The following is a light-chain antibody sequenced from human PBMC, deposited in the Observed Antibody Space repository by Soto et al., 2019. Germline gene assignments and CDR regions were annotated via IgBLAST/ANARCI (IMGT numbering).Light chain of an antibody. CDR2: SNN. CDR3: AGWDESLNGYV. J-gene: IGLJ1*01. CDR1: SSNIGSNT. Sequence: QSVLAQPPSASGTPGQRVTISCSGSSSNIGSNTVNWYQQLPGTAPKLLIYSNNQRPSGVPDRFSGSKSGTSASLDISGLQSEDEADYYCAGWDESLNGYVFGTGTKVTV. V-gene: IGLV1-44*01.